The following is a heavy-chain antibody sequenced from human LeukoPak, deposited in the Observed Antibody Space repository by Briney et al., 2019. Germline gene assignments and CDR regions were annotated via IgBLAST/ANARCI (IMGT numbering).Heavy chain of an antibody. CDR3: ASHTGGDYVWGSYRLQPYYMDV. D-gene: IGHD3-16*02. J-gene: IGHJ6*03. Sequence: GGSLRLSCAASGFTFSSYSMNWVRQAPGKGLEWVSYISSSGSTIYYADSVKGRFTISRDNAKNSLYLQMNSLRAEDTAVYYCASHTGGDYVWGSYRLQPYYMDVWGKGTAVTISS. CDR2: ISSSGSTI. V-gene: IGHV3-48*04. CDR1: GFTFSSYS.